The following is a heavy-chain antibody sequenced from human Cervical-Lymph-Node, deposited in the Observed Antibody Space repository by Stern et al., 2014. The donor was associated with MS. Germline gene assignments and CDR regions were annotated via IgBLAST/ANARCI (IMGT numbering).Heavy chain of an antibody. Sequence: QLQLQESGPGLVKPSETLSLTCTVSGGSIASGKFYWAWLRQTPGKGLEWIGFVYYRGCPYTSPSLKGRVTVSADPSKSQFSLTMSSVTAADTAMYYCARLTFENRSYFFDYWGQGALVTVSS. D-gene: IGHD1-26*01. CDR2: VYYRGCP. J-gene: IGHJ4*02. V-gene: IGHV4-39*01. CDR1: GGSIASGKFY. CDR3: ARLTFENRSYFFDY.